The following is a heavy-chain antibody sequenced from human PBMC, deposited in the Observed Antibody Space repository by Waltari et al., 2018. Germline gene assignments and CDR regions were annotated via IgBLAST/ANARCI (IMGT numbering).Heavy chain of an antibody. Sequence: QVQLQQWGAGLLKPSETLSLTCAVYGWSFSGYDWSSIRPPPGKGLEWIGEINHSGSTNYNPSLKSRVTISVDTSKNQFSLKLSSVTAADTAVYYCARGYVVPAAISWFDPWGQGTLVTVSS. CDR2: INHSGST. CDR1: GWSFSGYD. D-gene: IGHD2-2*02. CDR3: ARGYVVPAAISWFDP. V-gene: IGHV4-34*01. J-gene: IGHJ5*02.